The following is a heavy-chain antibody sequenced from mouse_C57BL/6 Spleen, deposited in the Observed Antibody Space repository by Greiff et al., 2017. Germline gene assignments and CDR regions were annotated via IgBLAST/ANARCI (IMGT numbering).Heavy chain of an antibody. V-gene: IGHV1-80*01. CDR2: IYPGDGDT. D-gene: IGHD2-2*01. J-gene: IGHJ2*01. CDR1: GYAFSSYW. CDR3: VYGNDDYFDY. Sequence: VMLVESGAELVKPGASVKISCKASGYAFSSYWMNWVKQRPGKGLEWIGQIYPGDGDTNYNGKFKGKATLTADKSSSTAYMQLSSLTSEDSAVYFCVYGNDDYFDYWGQGTTLTVSS.